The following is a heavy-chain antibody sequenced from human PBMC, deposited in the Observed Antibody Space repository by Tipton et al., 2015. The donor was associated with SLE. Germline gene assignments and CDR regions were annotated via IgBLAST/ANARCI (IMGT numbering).Heavy chain of an antibody. CDR3: AEGGAGFDAFDI. V-gene: IGHV4-59*08. D-gene: IGHD6-19*01. CDR2: IYYSGRT. CDR1: GGSISSHY. Sequence: TLSLTCTVSGGSISSHYWSWFRQPPGKGLGWIGYIYYSGRTNYNPSLKSRVTISLDTSKNQFSLKLSSVTAADTAVYYCAEGGAGFDAFDIWGQGTMVTVSS. J-gene: IGHJ3*02.